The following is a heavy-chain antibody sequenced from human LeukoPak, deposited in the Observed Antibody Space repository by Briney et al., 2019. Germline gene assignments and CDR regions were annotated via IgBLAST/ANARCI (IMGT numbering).Heavy chain of an antibody. J-gene: IGHJ4*02. V-gene: IGHV3-21*01. CDR3: ARGSDFDY. CDR2: ISSSGSSI. CDR1: GFXFSSYS. D-gene: IGHD1-26*01. Sequence: GGSLRLSCAASGFXFSSYSMNWVRQAPGKGLEWVSSISSSGSSIYYADSVKGRSTISRDNAKHSLYLQMNSLRAEDTAVYYCARGSDFDYWGQGTLVTVSS.